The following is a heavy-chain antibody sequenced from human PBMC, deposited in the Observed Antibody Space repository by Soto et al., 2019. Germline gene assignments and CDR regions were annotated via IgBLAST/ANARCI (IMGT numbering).Heavy chain of an antibody. CDR3: AKDPRAWSCFHS. Sequence: PGGSLRLSCAASGFSFSSFAMSWVRQAPGKGLEWVSTISGSGGSTFYADSVKGRFTISRDNSKNTLSVQMNSLRAEDTAVYYCAKDPRAWSCFHSWGQGTLVTISS. V-gene: IGHV3-23*01. D-gene: IGHD2-15*01. CDR1: GFSFSSFA. CDR2: ISGSGGST. J-gene: IGHJ4*02.